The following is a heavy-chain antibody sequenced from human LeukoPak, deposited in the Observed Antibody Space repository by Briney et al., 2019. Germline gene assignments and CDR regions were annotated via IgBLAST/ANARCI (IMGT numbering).Heavy chain of an antibody. CDR2: IWYDGSNK. V-gene: IGHV3-33*01. D-gene: IGHD3-22*01. CDR1: GFTFSSYG. CDR3: ARDRLSSGPDY. Sequence: PGRSLRLSCAASGFTFSSYGMHWVRQAPGKGLEWVAVIWYDGSNKYYADSVKGRFTISRDNSKNTLYLQMNSLRAEDTAVYYCARDRLSSGPDYWGQGTLVTVSS. J-gene: IGHJ4*02.